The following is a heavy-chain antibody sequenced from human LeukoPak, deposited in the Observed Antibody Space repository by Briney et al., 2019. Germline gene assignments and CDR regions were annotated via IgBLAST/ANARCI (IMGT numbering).Heavy chain of an antibody. CDR2: IYYSGST. CDR1: GGSISSYY. CDR3: ARGPYGSGYYFDY. V-gene: IGHV4-59*01. D-gene: IGHD3-10*01. J-gene: IGHJ4*02. Sequence: SETLSLTCTVSGGSISSYYWGWIRQPPGKGLEWIGYIYYSGSTNYNPSLKSRVTISVDTSKNQFSLKLSSVTAADTAVYYCARGPYGSGYYFDYWGQGTLVTVSS.